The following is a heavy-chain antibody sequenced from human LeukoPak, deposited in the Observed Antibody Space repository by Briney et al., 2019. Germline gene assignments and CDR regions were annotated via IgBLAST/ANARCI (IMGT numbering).Heavy chain of an antibody. V-gene: IGHV4-34*01. CDR2: INHSGST. Sequence: PSETLSLTCAVYGGSFSGYHWSWIRQPPGKGLEWIGEINHSGSTNYNPSLKSRVTISVDTSKNQFSLKLSSVTAADTAVYYCASRRYCTNGVCYIPWGQGTLVTVSS. CDR1: GGSFSGYH. CDR3: ASRRYCTNGVCYIP. D-gene: IGHD2-8*01. J-gene: IGHJ5*02.